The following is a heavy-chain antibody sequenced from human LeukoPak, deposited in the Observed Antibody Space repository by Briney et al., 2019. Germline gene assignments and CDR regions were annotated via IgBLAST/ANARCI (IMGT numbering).Heavy chain of an antibody. Sequence: SETLSLTCTVSGGSISSGDYYWSWIRQPPGKGLEWIGYIYYSGSTYYNPSLKSRVTISVDTSKNQFSLKLSSVTAADTAVYYCARELRYFDWIAHYYYGMDVWGKGTTVTVSS. V-gene: IGHV4-30-4*01. CDR1: GGSISSGDYY. CDR2: IYYSGST. J-gene: IGHJ6*04. D-gene: IGHD3-9*01. CDR3: ARELRYFDWIAHYYYGMDV.